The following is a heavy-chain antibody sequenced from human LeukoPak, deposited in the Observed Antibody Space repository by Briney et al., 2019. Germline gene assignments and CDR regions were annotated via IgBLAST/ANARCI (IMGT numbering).Heavy chain of an antibody. V-gene: IGHV3-7*03. CDR3: ARVQKQWLVPHYFDY. D-gene: IGHD6-19*01. J-gene: IGHJ4*02. CDR1: GFTFSSYA. CDR2: IKQDGSEK. Sequence: GGSLRLSCAASGFTFSSYAMSWVRQAPGKGLEWLANIKQDGSEKYYVDSVKGRFTISRDNAKNSLYLQMNSLRAEDTAVYYCARVQKQWLVPHYFDYWGQGTLVTVSS.